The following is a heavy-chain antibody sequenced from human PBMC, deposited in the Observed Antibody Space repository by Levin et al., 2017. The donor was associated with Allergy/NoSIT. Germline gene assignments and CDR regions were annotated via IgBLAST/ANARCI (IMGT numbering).Heavy chain of an antibody. Sequence: PGGSLRLSCAASGFTFSSYAMHWVRQAPGKGLEWVAVISYDGSNKYYADSVKGRFTISRDNSKNTLYLQMNSLRAEDTAVYYCARLYSYGCIDYWGQGTLVTVSS. V-gene: IGHV3-30-3*01. CDR1: GFTFSSYA. CDR3: ARLYSYGCIDY. J-gene: IGHJ4*02. CDR2: ISYDGSNK. D-gene: IGHD5-18*01.